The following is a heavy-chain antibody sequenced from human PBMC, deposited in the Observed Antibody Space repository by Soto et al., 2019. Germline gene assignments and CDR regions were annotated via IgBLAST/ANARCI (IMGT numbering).Heavy chain of an antibody. CDR1: EYTFTSYD. CDR2: MNPNSGNT. J-gene: IGHJ6*02. CDR3: ARHTYSNYGYYYYGMDV. V-gene: IGHV1-8*01. D-gene: IGHD4-4*01. Sequence: QVQLVQSGAEVKKPGASVKVSCKASEYTFTSYDINWVRQATGQGLEWMGWMNPNSGNTGYAQKFQGRVTMTRNTSISTAYMELSSLRSEDTAVYYCARHTYSNYGYYYYGMDVWGQGTTVTVSS.